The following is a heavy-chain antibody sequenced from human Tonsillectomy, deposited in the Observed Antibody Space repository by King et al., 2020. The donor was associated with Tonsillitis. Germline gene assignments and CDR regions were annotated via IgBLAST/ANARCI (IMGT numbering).Heavy chain of an antibody. CDR1: GFTFSIYW. CDR2: IESDGGST. J-gene: IGHJ3*02. D-gene: IGHD1/OR15-1a*01. Sequence: VQLVESGGGLVQPGGSLRLACAASGFTFSIYWMHWGRQAPGKGVVWVSRIESDGGSTSYADSVKGRFTISRDNAKKTLYLQMNSLRAEDTAVYFCTRVRTVGFDAFDIWGQGTMVTVSS. CDR3: TRVRTVGFDAFDI. V-gene: IGHV3-74*01.